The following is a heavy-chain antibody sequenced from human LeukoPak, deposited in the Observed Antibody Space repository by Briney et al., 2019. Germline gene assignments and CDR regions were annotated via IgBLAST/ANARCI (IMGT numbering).Heavy chain of an antibody. V-gene: IGHV4-34*01. D-gene: IGHD1-26*01. CDR1: GGSFSGYY. CDR3: ARGLGAPGDY. J-gene: IGHJ4*02. Sequence: PSETLSLTCAVYGGSFSGYYWSWIRQPPGKGLEWIGEINHSGSTNYNPSLKSRDTISVDTSKNQFSLKLSSVTAADTAVYYCARGLGAPGDYWGQGTLVTVSS. CDR2: INHSGST.